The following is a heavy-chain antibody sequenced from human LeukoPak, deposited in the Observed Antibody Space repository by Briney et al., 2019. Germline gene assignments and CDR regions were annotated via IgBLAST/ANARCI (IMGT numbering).Heavy chain of an antibody. CDR2: INPNSGGT. J-gene: IGHJ5*02. V-gene: IGHV1-2*02. Sequence: ASVKVSCKASGYTFTDYYIHWVRQAPGQGLECMGWINPNSGGTNYAQKFQGRVTMTRDASISTAYMELSRLRSDDTAVYYCARGGSGSYFSWLDPWGQGTLVTVSS. D-gene: IGHD3-10*01. CDR3: ARGGSGSYFSWLDP. CDR1: GYTFTDYY.